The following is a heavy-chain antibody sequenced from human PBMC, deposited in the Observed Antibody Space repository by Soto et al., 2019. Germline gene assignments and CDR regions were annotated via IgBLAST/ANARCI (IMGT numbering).Heavy chain of an antibody. CDR3: AGDGADYYHSPAFDI. Sequence: QVQLTQSGAEVKKPGSSLKVSCKASGGRFYNSTVSWVRQAPGQGLEWMGGISPVLGTVNYAQNFLARLTITGDETRTTAYMELRSLRSEDTAVFYWAGDGADYYHSPAFDIWGQGTTVTVSS. J-gene: IGHJ3*02. V-gene: IGHV1-69*01. CDR1: GGRFYNST. D-gene: IGHD3-9*01. CDR2: ISPVLGTV.